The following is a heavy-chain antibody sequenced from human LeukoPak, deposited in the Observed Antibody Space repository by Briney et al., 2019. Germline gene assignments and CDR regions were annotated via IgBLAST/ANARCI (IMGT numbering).Heavy chain of an antibody. J-gene: IGHJ4*02. CDR2: ISYDGSNK. CDR3: ARDEWELLEAHFDY. D-gene: IGHD1-26*01. Sequence: PGGSLRLSCAASGFTFSSYAMHWVRQAPGKGLEWVAVISYDGSNKYYADSVKGRFTISRDNSKNTLYLQMNSLRAEDTAVYYCARDEWELLEAHFDYWGQGTLVTVSS. V-gene: IGHV3-30-3*01. CDR1: GFTFSSYA.